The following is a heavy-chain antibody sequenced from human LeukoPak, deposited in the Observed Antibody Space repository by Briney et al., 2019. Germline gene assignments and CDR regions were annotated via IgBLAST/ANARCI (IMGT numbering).Heavy chain of an antibody. CDR2: IYYSGST. CDR3: ARGRRYFDY. CDR1: GGSVSRGSYY. J-gene: IGHJ4*02. V-gene: IGHV4-61*01. Sequence: SETLSLTCTVSGGSVSRGSYYWSWIRQPPGKGLEWIGYIYYSGSTNYNPSLKSRVTISVDTSKNQFSLKLSSVTAADTAVYYCARGRRYFDYWGQGTLVTVSS.